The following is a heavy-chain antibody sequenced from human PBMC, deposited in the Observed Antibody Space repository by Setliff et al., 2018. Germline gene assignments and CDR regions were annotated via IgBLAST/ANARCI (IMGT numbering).Heavy chain of an antibody. D-gene: IGHD5-12*01. J-gene: IGHJ6*03. V-gene: IGHV1-69*05. CDR2: TIPMFGSA. Sequence: GASVKVSCKASGYSFTNHYIHWVRQAPGQGLEWMGGTIPMFGSANYAQKFQGRVTIITDEFTGTAYMELSSLRTGDTAVYHCAREGVDIRSSTDYRYYMDVWGKGTTVTVSS. CDR3: AREGVDIRSSTDYRYYMDV. CDR1: GYSFTNHY.